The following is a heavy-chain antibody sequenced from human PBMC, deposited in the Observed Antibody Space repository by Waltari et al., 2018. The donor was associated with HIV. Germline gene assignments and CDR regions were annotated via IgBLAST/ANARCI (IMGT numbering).Heavy chain of an antibody. CDR2: FYNSGNTKQNP. J-gene: IGHJ3*01. D-gene: IGHD3-3*01. V-gene: IGHV4-59*01. CDR3: ARAPYWNGYYYGFDD. Sequence: QVQLQESGPGLVKPSETLSLSCRVSGSSIRSYYWSWIRLPPGKGLERIGYFYNSGNTKQNPHCNPTLQGRFTVSGDTSKNEFFLRRSSVTAADTAVYYCARAPYWNGYYYGFDDWGQGTKVTVSA. CDR1: GSSIRSYY.